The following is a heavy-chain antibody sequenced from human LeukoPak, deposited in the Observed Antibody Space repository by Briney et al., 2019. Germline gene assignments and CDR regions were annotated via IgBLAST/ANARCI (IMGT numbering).Heavy chain of an antibody. Sequence: PGGSLRLSCAASGFTFSSYSMNWVRQAPGKGLEWVSSISSSSSYIYYADSVKGRFTISRDNAKNSLYLQMNSLRAEDTAVYYCARVYSSSWYFDYWGQRTLVTVSS. CDR2: ISSSSSYI. J-gene: IGHJ4*02. CDR3: ARVYSSSWYFDY. D-gene: IGHD6-13*01. CDR1: GFTFSSYS. V-gene: IGHV3-21*01.